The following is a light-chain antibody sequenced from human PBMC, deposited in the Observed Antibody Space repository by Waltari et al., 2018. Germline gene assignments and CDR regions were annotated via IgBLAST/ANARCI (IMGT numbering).Light chain of an antibody. CDR2: AAS. Sequence: EIVLTQSPGTLSLSPGERATLSCRASQSVTSNFLAWYQQKPGQAPRLLIYAASRRATGIPDRFSGSGSGTDFTLTISRLEPEDFAVYYCQQYDTSPDTFGQGTKLEIK. J-gene: IGKJ2*01. V-gene: IGKV3-20*01. CDR1: QSVTSNF. CDR3: QQYDTSPDT.